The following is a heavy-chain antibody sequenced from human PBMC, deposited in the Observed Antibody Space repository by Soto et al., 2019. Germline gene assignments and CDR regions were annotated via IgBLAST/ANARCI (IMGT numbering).Heavy chain of an antibody. J-gene: IGHJ4*02. CDR2: IWYDGSNK. D-gene: IGHD3-10*01. V-gene: IGHV3-33*01. CDR3: ARTTITNSHIDY. CDR1: GFTFSSYG. Sequence: GGSLRLSCAASGFTFSSYGMHWVRQAPGKGLEWVAVIWYDGSNKYYADSVKGRFTISRDNSKNTLYLQMNSLRAEDTAVYYCARTTITNSHIDYWGQGTLVTVSS.